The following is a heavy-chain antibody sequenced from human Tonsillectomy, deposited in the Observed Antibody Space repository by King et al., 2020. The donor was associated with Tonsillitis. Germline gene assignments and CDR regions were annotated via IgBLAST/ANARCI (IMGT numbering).Heavy chain of an antibody. Sequence: MQLVQSGAEVKKPGASVKVSCKASGYTFTSYGISWVRQAPGQGLEWMGWISAYTGNTHYAHKLQGRVTMTTDTSTSTAYMELRSLRSDDTAVYYCARDPSRNYGGNSQTYFQHWGQGTLVTVSS. CDR1: GYTFTSYG. CDR3: ARDPSRNYGGNSQTYFQH. V-gene: IGHV1-18*04. D-gene: IGHD4-23*01. J-gene: IGHJ1*01. CDR2: ISAYTGNT.